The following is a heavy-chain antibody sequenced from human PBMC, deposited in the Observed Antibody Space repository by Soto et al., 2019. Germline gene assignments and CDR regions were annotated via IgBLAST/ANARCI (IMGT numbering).Heavy chain of an antibody. Sequence: WASVKVSCKASGYTFTSYGISWVRQAPGQGLEWMGWISAYNGNTNYAQKLQGRVTMTTDTSTSTAYMELRSLRSDDTAVYYCAGDVPPYDFWRGRISGAFDIWGPGPMVTVSS. CDR1: GYTFTSYG. V-gene: IGHV1-18*01. CDR2: ISAYNGNT. D-gene: IGHD3-3*01. CDR3: AGDVPPYDFWRGRISGAFDI. J-gene: IGHJ3*02.